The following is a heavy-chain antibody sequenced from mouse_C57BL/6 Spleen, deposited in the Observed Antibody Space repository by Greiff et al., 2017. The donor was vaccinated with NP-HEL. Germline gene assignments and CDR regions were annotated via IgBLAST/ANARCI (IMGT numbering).Heavy chain of an antibody. Sequence: QVQLKQSGPELVKPGASVKISCKASGYTFTDYYINWVKQRPGQGLEWIGWIFPGSGSTYYNEKFKGKATLTVDKSSSTAYMLLSSLTSEDSAVYFCARRGLTTPLYYAMDDWGQGTSVTVSS. CDR2: IFPGSGST. CDR3: ARRGLTTPLYYAMDD. CDR1: GYTFTDYY. J-gene: IGHJ4*01. V-gene: IGHV1-75*01. D-gene: IGHD1-1*01.